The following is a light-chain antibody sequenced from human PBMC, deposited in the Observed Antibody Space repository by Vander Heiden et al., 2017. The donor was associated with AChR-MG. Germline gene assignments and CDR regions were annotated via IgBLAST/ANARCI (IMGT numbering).Light chain of an antibody. CDR2: EVS. CDR1: QSLLHGDGRTY. CDR3: LQIKQFPYT. V-gene: IGKV2D-29*01. Sequence: DIVMTQTPLSLSVTPGQPAPISCKSSQSLLHGDGRTYWHWYLQTPGQPPQPLVYEVSNRFSGVPDRFSGSGSGTDFTLRISRVAAEDIGIYYCLQIKQFPYTFGQGTKLEIK. J-gene: IGKJ2*01.